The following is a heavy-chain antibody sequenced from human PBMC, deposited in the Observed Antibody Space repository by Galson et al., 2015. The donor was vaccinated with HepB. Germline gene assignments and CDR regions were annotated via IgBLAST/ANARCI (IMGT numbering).Heavy chain of an antibody. J-gene: IGHJ6*02. D-gene: IGHD3-10*01. CDR3: ARDHEGAWGDITMLRGVSSGRYHGMDV. CDR1: GGTFSSYA. CDR2: IIPIFGTT. V-gene: IGHV1-69*13. Sequence: SVKVSCKASGGTFSSYAFSWVRQAPGQGLEWMGGIIPIFGTTNYAQNLQGRITITADESTTTTYMELSSLRSEDTAVYYCARDHEGAWGDITMLRGVSSGRYHGMDVWGQGTTVTVSS.